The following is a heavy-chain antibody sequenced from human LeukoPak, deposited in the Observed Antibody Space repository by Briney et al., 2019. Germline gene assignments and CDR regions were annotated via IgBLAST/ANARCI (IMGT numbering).Heavy chain of an antibody. Sequence: KSSETLSLTCTVSGGSITSRSYYWGWIRQPPGRGLEWIGSIYHLGSVRYNPSLKNRVTISVDTSMNQFSLNLSSVTAADTAVFYCARSRPDRSGYYSSSIFDYWGQGTLVTISS. J-gene: IGHJ4*02. V-gene: IGHV4-39*01. CDR1: GGSITSRSYY. CDR2: IYHLGSV. D-gene: IGHD3-22*01. CDR3: ARSRPDRSGYYSSSIFDY.